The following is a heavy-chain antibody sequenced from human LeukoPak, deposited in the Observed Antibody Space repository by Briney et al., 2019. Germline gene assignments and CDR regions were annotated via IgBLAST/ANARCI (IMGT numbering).Heavy chain of an antibody. Sequence: GGSLRLSCEVSGFTFKTHGMHWVRQAPGKGLEWVAVISYDGSNKYYADSVKGRFTISRDNSKNTLYLQMNSLRAEDTAVYYCAKQYYDFWSGYPDYYYYYMDVWGKGTTVTVSS. CDR3: AKQYYDFWSGYPDYYYYYMDV. D-gene: IGHD3-3*01. V-gene: IGHV3-30*18. CDR1: GFTFKTHG. CDR2: ISYDGSNK. J-gene: IGHJ6*03.